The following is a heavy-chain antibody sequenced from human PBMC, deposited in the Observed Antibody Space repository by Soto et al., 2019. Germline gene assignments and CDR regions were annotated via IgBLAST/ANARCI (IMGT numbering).Heavy chain of an antibody. D-gene: IGHD4-17*01. V-gene: IGHV4-38-2*02. CDR2: ISHTGTT. CDR3: ARVTMVIRDSDHFGVDV. Sequence: SETLSLTCLVSGFPISSPYSWGWIRQPPGKGLEWIGSISHTGTTSYSPSLTSRVSISVDTSKSQVSLKLTSVTAADTAVYFCARVTMVIRDSDHFGVDVWGHGTTVTVYS. J-gene: IGHJ6*02. CDR1: GFPISSPYS.